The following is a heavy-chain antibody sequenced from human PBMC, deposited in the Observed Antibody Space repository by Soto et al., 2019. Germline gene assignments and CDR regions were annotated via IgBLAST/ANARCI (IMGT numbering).Heavy chain of an antibody. Sequence: QVQLVQSGAEVKKPGASVKVSCKASGYTFTSYAMHWVRQAPGQRLEWMGWINAGNGNTKYSQKFQGRVTITRDTSATTAYMELSSLRSEDTAVYYCAGGLSGSYYYFDYWGQGTLVTVAS. CDR3: AGGLSGSYYYFDY. CDR1: GYTFTSYA. V-gene: IGHV1-3*01. J-gene: IGHJ4*02. D-gene: IGHD1-26*01. CDR2: INAGNGNT.